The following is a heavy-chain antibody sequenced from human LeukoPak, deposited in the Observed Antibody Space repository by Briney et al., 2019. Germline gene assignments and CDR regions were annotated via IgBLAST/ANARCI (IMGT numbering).Heavy chain of an antibody. Sequence: ASVKVSCKASGHTFTSYYMHWVRQAPGQGLEWMGIINPSGGSTSYAQKFQGRVTVTRDTSTSTVYMELSSLRSEDTAVYYCARDYYGSGSYYPITFDYWGQGTLVTVSS. J-gene: IGHJ4*02. CDR2: INPSGGST. V-gene: IGHV1-46*01. D-gene: IGHD3-10*01. CDR1: GHTFTSYY. CDR3: ARDYYGSGSYYPITFDY.